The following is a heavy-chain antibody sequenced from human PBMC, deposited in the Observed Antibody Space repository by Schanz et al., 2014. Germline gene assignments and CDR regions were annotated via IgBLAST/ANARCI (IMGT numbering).Heavy chain of an antibody. CDR1: GFAFSSYG. CDR3: AKYRGYYRVSGSYRELEY. CDR2: IGVDGTTT. V-gene: IGHV3-23*04. D-gene: IGHD3-10*01. J-gene: IGHJ4*02. Sequence: EVQLVESGGGLVQPGGSLRLSCLASGFAFSSYGMTWLRQAPGKGLEWVSVIGVDGTTTYYADSVKGRFTISRDNSKNTLYLQMNSLRPEDTAVYYCAKYRGYYRVSGSYRELEYWGQGTLVTVSS.